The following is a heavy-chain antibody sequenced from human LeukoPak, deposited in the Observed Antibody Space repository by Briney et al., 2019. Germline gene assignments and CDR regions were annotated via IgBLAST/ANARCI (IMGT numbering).Heavy chain of an antibody. D-gene: IGHD2-2*01. CDR1: GYTFINYF. V-gene: IGHV1-2*02. Sequence: ASVKVSCKASGYTFINYFMHWVRQAPGQGLEWMGWINPNSGGTNYAQKFQGRVTMTRDTSVSTAYMELSRLRSDDTAVYYCARDHSNQRDYWGQGTLVTVSS. CDR2: INPNSGGT. CDR3: ARDHSNQRDY. J-gene: IGHJ4*02.